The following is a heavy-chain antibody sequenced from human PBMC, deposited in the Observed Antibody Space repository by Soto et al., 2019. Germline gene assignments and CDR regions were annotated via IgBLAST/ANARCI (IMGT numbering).Heavy chain of an antibody. CDR3: ARLGGHCSSSSCFGFYVMDV. D-gene: IGHD2-2*01. Sequence: PSETLSLTCTVSGGSVSSGTYYWGWIRQPPGKGLEWIGSIDYSVTTYYNPSLKSRVTISVDTSKNQFSLKLTSVTAADTAVYYCARLGGHCSSSSCFGFYVMDVWGQGTTVT. CDR1: GGSVSSGTYY. V-gene: IGHV4-39*01. J-gene: IGHJ6*02. CDR2: IDYSVTT.